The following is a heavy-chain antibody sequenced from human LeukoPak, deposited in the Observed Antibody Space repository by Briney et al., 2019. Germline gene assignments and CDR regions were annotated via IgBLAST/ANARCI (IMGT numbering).Heavy chain of an antibody. D-gene: IGHD3-16*01. V-gene: IGHV3-7*01. CDR1: RSTLRRDW. J-gene: IGHJ4*02. CDR3: TRDLGGGYFDD. CDR2: IRQDGGTV. Sequence: PGGSLRLSCAASRSTLRRDWMSWVHQAPGGGLEFVANIRQDGGTVNYVDSVKGRFTISRDNAKDSLYLQMNSLRADDTAVYYCTRDLGGGYFDDWGQGILVTVCS.